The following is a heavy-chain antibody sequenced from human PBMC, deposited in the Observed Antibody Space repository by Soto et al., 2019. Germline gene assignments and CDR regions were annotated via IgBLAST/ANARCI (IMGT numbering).Heavy chain of an antibody. CDR3: ARDNRVLRYFDWLPDY. J-gene: IGHJ4*02. Sequence: QVQLVESGGGVVQPGRSLRLSCAASGFTFSSYGMHWVRQAPGKGLEWVAVIWYDGSNKYYADSVKGRFTISRDNSKNTLYLQMNSLRAEDTAVYYCARDNRVLRYFDWLPDYWGQGTLVTVSS. V-gene: IGHV3-33*01. CDR1: GFTFSSYG. D-gene: IGHD3-9*01. CDR2: IWYDGSNK.